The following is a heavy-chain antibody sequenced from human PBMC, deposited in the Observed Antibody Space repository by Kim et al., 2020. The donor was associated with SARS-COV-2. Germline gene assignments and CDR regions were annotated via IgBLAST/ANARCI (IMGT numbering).Heavy chain of an antibody. D-gene: IGHD3-16*01. J-gene: IGHJ6*02. CDR1: GFTLSNYW. CDR2: IKLDGGEN. V-gene: IGHV3-7*03. CDR3: ARDRGWGSPYYYGMDV. Sequence: GGSLRLSCAASGFTLSNYWMSWVRQAPGKGLEWVANIKLDGGENFYVDSVKGRFTISGDIAKSSLYLQMSSLRAEDTAVYYCARDRGWGSPYYYGMDVWGQGTTITVSS.